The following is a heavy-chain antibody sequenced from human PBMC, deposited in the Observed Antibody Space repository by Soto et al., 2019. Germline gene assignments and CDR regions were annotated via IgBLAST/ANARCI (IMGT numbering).Heavy chain of an antibody. CDR1: GYTFTSYG. D-gene: IGHD3-10*01. V-gene: IGHV1-18*01. CDR2: ISAYNGNT. CDR3: ARVTTVRGPALSDDY. J-gene: IGHJ4*02. Sequence: DSVKVSCKASGYTFTSYGISWVRQAPGQGLEWMGWISAYNGNTNYAQKLQGRVTMTTDTSTSTAYMELRSLRSDDTAVYYCARVTTVRGPALSDDYWGQGTRVTVSS.